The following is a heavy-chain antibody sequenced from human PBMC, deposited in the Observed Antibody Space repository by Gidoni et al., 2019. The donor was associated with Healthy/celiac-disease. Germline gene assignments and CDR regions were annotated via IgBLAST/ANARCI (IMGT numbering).Heavy chain of an antibody. Sequence: EVQLLESGGGLVQPGGSLRLSCAASGFTFSSYAMSWVRQAPGKGLEWVSAISGSGGSTYYADSVKGRFTISRDNSKNTLYLQMNSLRAEDTAVYYCAKARPNDYGDYPDFDYWGQGTLVTVSS. CDR2: ISGSGGST. CDR1: GFTFSSYA. CDR3: AKARPNDYGDYPDFDY. J-gene: IGHJ4*02. D-gene: IGHD4-17*01. V-gene: IGHV3-23*01.